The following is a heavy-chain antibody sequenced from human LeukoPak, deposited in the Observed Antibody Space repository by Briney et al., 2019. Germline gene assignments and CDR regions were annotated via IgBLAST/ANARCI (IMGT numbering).Heavy chain of an antibody. J-gene: IGHJ5*02. V-gene: IGHV4-39*01. Sequence: PSETLSLTCTVSGGSISSSSYYWGWIRQPPGKGLEWIGSIYYSGSTYYNPSLKSRVTISVDTSKNQFSLKLSSVTAADTAVYYCARPVDPNYCSGGSCQETWGQGTLVTVSS. CDR2: IYYSGST. CDR3: ARPVDPNYCSGGSCQET. CDR1: GGSISSSSYY. D-gene: IGHD2-15*01.